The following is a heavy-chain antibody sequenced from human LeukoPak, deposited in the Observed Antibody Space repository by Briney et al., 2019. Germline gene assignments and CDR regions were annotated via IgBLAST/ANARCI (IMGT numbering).Heavy chain of an antibody. CDR2: ISYDGSNK. V-gene: IGHV3-30*03. Sequence: GGSLRLSCAASGFTFSSYGMHWVRQAPGKGLEWVAVISYDGSNKYYADSVKGRFTISRDNAKNSLYLQMNSLRAEDTAVYYCAGEGYSPYWGQGTLVTVSS. J-gene: IGHJ4*02. CDR3: AGEGYSPY. CDR1: GFTFSSYG. D-gene: IGHD6-13*01.